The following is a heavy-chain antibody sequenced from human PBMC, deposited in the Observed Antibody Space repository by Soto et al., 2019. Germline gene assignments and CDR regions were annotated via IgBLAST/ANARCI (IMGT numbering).Heavy chain of an antibody. J-gene: IGHJ4*02. CDR3: AKDRPSGLLWFGEQMALFDY. D-gene: IGHD3-10*01. CDR1: GFTFSSYA. Sequence: LRLSCAASGFTFSSYAMSWVRQAPGKGLEWVSAISGSGGSTYYADSVKGRFTISRDNSKNTLYLQMNSLRAEDTAVYYCAKDRPSGLLWFGEQMALFDYWGQGTLVTVSS. CDR2: ISGSGGST. V-gene: IGHV3-23*01.